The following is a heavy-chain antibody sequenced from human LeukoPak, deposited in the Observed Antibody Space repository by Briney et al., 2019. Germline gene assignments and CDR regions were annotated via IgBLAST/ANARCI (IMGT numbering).Heavy chain of an antibody. CDR1: GGSIRSGGYY. V-gene: IGHV4-61*02. J-gene: IGHJ3*02. CDR2: IFFSGST. Sequence: SQTLSLTCTVSGGSIRSGGYYWSWIRQPAGKGLEWIGRIFFSGSTTYNPSLKSRVSISVDTSKNQFSLSLSFVTAADTAVYYCAREVEFPRHRIGAFDIWGQGTMVTVSS. CDR3: AREVEFPRHRIGAFDI. D-gene: IGHD5-24*01.